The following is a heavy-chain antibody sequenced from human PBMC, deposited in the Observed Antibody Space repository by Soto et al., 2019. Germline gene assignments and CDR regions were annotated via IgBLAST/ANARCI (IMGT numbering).Heavy chain of an antibody. Sequence: PGGSLRLSCAASGFTFSDYYMSWIRQAPGKGLEWVSYISSSSSYTNYADAVKGRFTISRDNAKSSLYLQMNSLRAEDTAVYYCARVSSSNYVYWFDSWGQGALVTVSS. CDR1: GFTFSDYY. CDR2: ISSSSSYT. D-gene: IGHD4-4*01. V-gene: IGHV3-11*06. CDR3: ARVSSSNYVYWFDS. J-gene: IGHJ5*01.